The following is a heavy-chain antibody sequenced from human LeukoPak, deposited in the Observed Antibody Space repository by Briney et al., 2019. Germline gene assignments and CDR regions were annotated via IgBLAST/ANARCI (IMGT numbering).Heavy chain of an antibody. CDR2: ISYDGSNK. CDR3: AKDRQFAAVAGTFDY. Sequence: PGGSLRLSCAASGFTFSSYGMHWVRQAPGKGLEWVAVISYDGSNKYYADSVKGRFTISRDNSKNTLYLQINSLRAKDTAVYYCAKDRQFAAVAGTFDYWGQGTLVTVSS. V-gene: IGHV3-30*18. CDR1: GFTFSSYG. J-gene: IGHJ4*02. D-gene: IGHD6-19*01.